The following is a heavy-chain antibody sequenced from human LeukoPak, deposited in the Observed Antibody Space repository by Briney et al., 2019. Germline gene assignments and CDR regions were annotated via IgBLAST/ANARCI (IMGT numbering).Heavy chain of an antibody. CDR3: AELGITMIGGV. Sequence: SGGSLRLPCAASGFTFSSYEMNWVRQAPGKGLEWVSYISSSGSTIYYADPVKGRFTISRDNAKNSLYLQMNSLRAEDTAVYYCAELGITMIGGVWGKGTTVTISS. CDR1: GFTFSSYE. V-gene: IGHV3-48*03. CDR2: ISSSGSTI. J-gene: IGHJ6*04. D-gene: IGHD3-10*02.